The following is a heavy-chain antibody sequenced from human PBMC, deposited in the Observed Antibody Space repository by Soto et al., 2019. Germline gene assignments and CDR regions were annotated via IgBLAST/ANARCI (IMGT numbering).Heavy chain of an antibody. D-gene: IGHD2-15*01. CDR3: AKDGVVAHFDY. V-gene: IGHV3-30*18. Sequence: QVQLVESGGGVVQPGRSLRLSCAASGFTFSSYGMHWVRQAPGKGMEWVAVISYDGSNKYYADSVKGRFTISRDNSKNSLYLQMNSLRAEDTAVYYCAKDGVVAHFDYWGQGPLVTVSS. CDR2: ISYDGSNK. J-gene: IGHJ4*02. CDR1: GFTFSSYG.